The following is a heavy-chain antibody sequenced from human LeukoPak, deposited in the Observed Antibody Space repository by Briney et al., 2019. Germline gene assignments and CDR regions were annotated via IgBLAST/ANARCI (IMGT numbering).Heavy chain of an antibody. CDR1: GFTFSSYA. Sequence: GGSLRLSCAASGFTFSSYAMNWVRQTPGKGLEWVSGISESDGSTYYADSVKGRFTISRDNSKNTLYLQMNSLRAEDTAVYYCAKAREAGAAGTTRYYFDYWGQGTLVTVSS. J-gene: IGHJ4*02. CDR2: ISESDGST. D-gene: IGHD6-13*01. CDR3: AKAREAGAAGTTRYYFDY. V-gene: IGHV3-23*01.